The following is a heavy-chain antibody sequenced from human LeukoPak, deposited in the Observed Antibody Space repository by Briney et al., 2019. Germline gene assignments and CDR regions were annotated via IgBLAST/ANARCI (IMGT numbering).Heavy chain of an antibody. D-gene: IGHD3-22*01. CDR3: ASQHYYDSGGYYYWAFDI. CDR1: GYSFTSYW. J-gene: IGHJ3*02. V-gene: IGHV5-51*01. Sequence: GESLKISCKGSGYSFTSYWIGWVRQMPGKGLEWMGIIYPGDSDTRYSPSFQGQVTISADKSISTAYLQWSSLKASDTAMYYCASQHYYDSGGYYYWAFDIWGQGTMVTVSS. CDR2: IYPGDSDT.